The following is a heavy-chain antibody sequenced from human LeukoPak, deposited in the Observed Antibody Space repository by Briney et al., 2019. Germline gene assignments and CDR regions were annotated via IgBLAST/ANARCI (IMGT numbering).Heavy chain of an antibody. CDR1: GFTFSRHP. V-gene: IGHV3-23*01. J-gene: IGHJ4*02. CDR3: AKDSAL. D-gene: IGHD3-10*01. Sequence: GGSLRLSCAASGFTFSRHPMNWVRQAPGKGLEWVSTISGSGGTTYYADSVKGRFTISRDNSKNTLYLHMNSLRAEDTAGYYCAKDSALWGQGALVTVSS. CDR2: ISGSGGTT.